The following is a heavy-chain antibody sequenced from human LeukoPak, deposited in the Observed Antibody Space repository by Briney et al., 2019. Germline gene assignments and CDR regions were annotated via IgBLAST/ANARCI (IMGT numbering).Heavy chain of an antibody. V-gene: IGHV3-15*01. J-gene: IGHJ6*03. Sequence: GGSLRLSCAASGFIFSNAWMSWVRQAPGKGLEWVGRIKSKNDGGTIDYAAPVKGRFTISRDDSKKTPYLQMNSLKTEDTAVYYCTSPGVEAADVYYYYYKDVWGKGTTVTVSS. CDR1: GFIFSNAW. CDR3: TSPGVEAADVYYYYYKDV. D-gene: IGHD2-15*01. CDR2: IKSKNDGGTI.